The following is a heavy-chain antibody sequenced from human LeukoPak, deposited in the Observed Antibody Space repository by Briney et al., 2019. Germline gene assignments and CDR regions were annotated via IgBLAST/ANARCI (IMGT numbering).Heavy chain of an antibody. CDR3: ARLAEMAKRAAFDI. Sequence: GESLEISCKGSGSRFTSYWIGWVRQMPGKGLGWMGIIYPGDSDTRYSPSFQGQVTSSAAKSISTAYLQWSSLKASATAMYYCARLAEMAKRAAFDIWGQGTMVTASS. CDR2: IYPGDSDT. J-gene: IGHJ3*02. D-gene: IGHD5-24*01. V-gene: IGHV5-51*01. CDR1: GSRFTSYW.